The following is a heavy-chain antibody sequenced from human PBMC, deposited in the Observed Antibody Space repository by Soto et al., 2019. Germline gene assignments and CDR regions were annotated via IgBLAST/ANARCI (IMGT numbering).Heavy chain of an antibody. CDR3: ARNMDYYYGRGSGNGHGV. CDR1: GYTSTAYY. D-gene: IGHD3-10*02. Sequence: QVQLVQSGAEVKEPGDSVRVSCEASGYTSTAYYIHWVRRAPGQGLEWMGWINPKFGDTTYAQDFQGRVSMTRDMSISTVYMELSRLTSDDTAIYYCARNMDYYYGRGSGNGHGVWGQGTTVTVFS. J-gene: IGHJ6*02. V-gene: IGHV1-2*02. CDR2: INPKFGDT.